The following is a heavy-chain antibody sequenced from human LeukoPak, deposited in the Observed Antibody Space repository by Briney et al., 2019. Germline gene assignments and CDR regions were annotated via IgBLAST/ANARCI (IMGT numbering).Heavy chain of an antibody. Sequence: SETLSLTCTVSGGSISSTNSYWGWIRQSPRTGLEWIGNIYSSGSSYYNPSLKSRVTISIDTSENQFSLKLTSVTAADTAVYYCARKRGGPTTGIDYWGQGTLVTVSS. J-gene: IGHJ4*02. V-gene: IGHV4-39*07. CDR2: IYSSGSS. CDR3: ARKRGGPTTGIDY. CDR1: GGSISSTNSY. D-gene: IGHD1-26*01.